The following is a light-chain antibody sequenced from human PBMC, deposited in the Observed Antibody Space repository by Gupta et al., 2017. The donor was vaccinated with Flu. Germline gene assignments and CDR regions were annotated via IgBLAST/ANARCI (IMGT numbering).Light chain of an antibody. CDR1: QTVSNNS. Sequence: EVVLTQSPGTLSLSPGERATLSCRASQTVSNNSVAWYQQRPGQAPRLLISGASSRATGIPDRFGGSGSRTDFTLTISRLEPEDFAVYYCQQYCNSQITFGQGTRLEIK. J-gene: IGKJ5*01. CDR3: QQYCNSQIT. V-gene: IGKV3-20*01. CDR2: GAS.